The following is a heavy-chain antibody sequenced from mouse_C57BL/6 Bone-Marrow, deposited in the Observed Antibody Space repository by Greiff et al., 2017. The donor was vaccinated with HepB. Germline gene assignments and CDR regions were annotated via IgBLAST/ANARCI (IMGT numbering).Heavy chain of an antibody. V-gene: IGHV1-22*01. CDR1: GYTFTDYN. J-gene: IGHJ3*01. D-gene: IGHD2-3*01. CDR2: INPNNGGT. CDR3: AREIYDGYYVWFAY. Sequence: EVKLQESGPELVKPGASVKMSCKASGYTFTDYNMHWVKQSHGKSLEWIGYINPNNGGTSYNQKFKGKATLTVNKSSSTAYMELRSLTSEDSAVYYCAREIYDGYYVWFAYWGQGTLVTVSA.